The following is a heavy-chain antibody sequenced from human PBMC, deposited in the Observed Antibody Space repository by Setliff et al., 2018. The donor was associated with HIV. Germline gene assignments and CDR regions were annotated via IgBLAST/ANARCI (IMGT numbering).Heavy chain of an antibody. CDR1: GGSINSTSYY. J-gene: IGHJ4*02. V-gene: IGHV4-39*02. Sequence: SETLSLTCTVSGGSINSTSYYWGWIRQPPGNGLEWIGSIYHTGSTYYNPSLKSRVTISVDTSENQFSLKLSSVTAADTAMYYCARDGGSSGWYFVLGYSDYWGPGTLVTVSS. D-gene: IGHD6-19*01. CDR2: IYHTGST. CDR3: ARDGGSSGWYFVLGYSDY.